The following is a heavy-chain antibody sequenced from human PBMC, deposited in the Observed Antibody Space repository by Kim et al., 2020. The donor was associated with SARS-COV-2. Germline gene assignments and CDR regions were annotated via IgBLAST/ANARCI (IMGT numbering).Heavy chain of an antibody. D-gene: IGHD2-8*02. V-gene: IGHV3-74*01. CDR3: AREETATIELVLDY. Sequence: GGSLRLSCAASGFTFSNYWIHWVRQAPGKGLEWVSRVDSDGTTSYADSVKGRFTISRDNAKNTLYLQMSSLRAEDTAVYYCAREETATIELVLDYWGQGTLVTVSS. J-gene: IGHJ4*02. CDR2: VDSDGTT. CDR1: GFTFSNYW.